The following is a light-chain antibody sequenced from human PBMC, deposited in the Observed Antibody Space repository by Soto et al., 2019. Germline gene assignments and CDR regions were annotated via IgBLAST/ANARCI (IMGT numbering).Light chain of an antibody. J-gene: IGKJ1*01. CDR2: VAS. CDR1: QSVRSS. V-gene: IGKV3-15*01. Sequence: DIEMTQSPSTLSASPGDTATLSCRASQSVRSSLDWYQQKPGKAPKLLIYVASTRETGIPARFSGSGSGTEFTLTIGSLQSEDFAVYYCQQGNGWPLTFGQGTKVEIK. CDR3: QQGNGWPLT.